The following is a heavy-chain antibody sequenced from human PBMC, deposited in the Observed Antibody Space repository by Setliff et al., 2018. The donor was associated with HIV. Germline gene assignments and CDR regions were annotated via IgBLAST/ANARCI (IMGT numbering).Heavy chain of an antibody. CDR2: VTPMVGTP. J-gene: IGHJ4*02. D-gene: IGHD6-19*01. CDR1: GGSFNNNA. V-gene: IGHV1-69*05. CDR3: ARVVPTYRSGWQTSMFDS. Sequence: GASVKVSCKASGGSFNNNAVTWVRQTPRQGLEWVGGVTPMVGTPQYAQKFQGRVTITTDESTSTAFMEFGSLKFDDTAVYYCARVVPTYRSGWQTSMFDSWGQGTLVTVSS.